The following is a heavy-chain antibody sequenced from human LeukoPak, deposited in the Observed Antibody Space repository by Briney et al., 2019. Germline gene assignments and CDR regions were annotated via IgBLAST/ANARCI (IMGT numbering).Heavy chain of an antibody. V-gene: IGHV3-15*07. CDR3: ITPLPYSAQ. CDR2: IKPIADGETT. Sequence: GGSLRLSCAASGFTFSNAYMNWVRQAPGKGLEWVGRIKPIADGETTEYAAPVKDRCSISRDDSTSMMYLQMNSLKTEDTAVYYCITPLPYSAQGGQGTLVTVSS. CDR1: GFTFSNAY. J-gene: IGHJ4*02. D-gene: IGHD2-21*01.